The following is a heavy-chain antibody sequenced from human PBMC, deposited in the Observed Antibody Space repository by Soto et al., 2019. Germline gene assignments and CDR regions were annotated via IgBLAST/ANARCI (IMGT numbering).Heavy chain of an antibody. CDR3: AREFSGTTGHCDY. J-gene: IGHJ4*02. CDR1: GGSISSGGYY. V-gene: IGHV4-31*03. CDR2: IYYSGNT. D-gene: IGHD1-7*01. Sequence: TLSLTCTVSGGSISSGGYYWSWIRQHPGKGLEWIGYIYYSGNTYYNPSLKSRVTISVDTSKNQFSLKLSSVTAADTAVYYCAREFSGTTGHCDYWGQGTMGTVSS.